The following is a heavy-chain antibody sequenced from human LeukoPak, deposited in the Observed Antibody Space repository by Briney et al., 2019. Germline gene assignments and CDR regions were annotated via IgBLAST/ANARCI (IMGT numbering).Heavy chain of an antibody. CDR3: AKGRQWLIY. CDR2: ISYDGSNK. Sequence: QAGGSLRPSCAASGFTFSNYGMHWVRQAPGKGLEWVAVISYDGSNKYYADSVKGRFTISRDNSKNTLYLQMNSLRAEDTAVYYCAKGRQWLIYWGQGTLVTVSS. D-gene: IGHD6-19*01. V-gene: IGHV3-30*18. J-gene: IGHJ4*02. CDR1: GFTFSNYG.